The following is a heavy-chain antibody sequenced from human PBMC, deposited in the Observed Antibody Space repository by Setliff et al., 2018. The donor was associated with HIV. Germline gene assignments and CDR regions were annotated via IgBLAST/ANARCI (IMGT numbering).Heavy chain of an antibody. CDR1: GGSFGVYR. CDR2: IDSSGTT. V-gene: IGHV4-4*07. Sequence: PSETLSLTCTLAGGSFGVYRWSWIRQSAGRGLEWIGRIDSSGTTDYKPSLKGRVAISVDTSRNQFSLRVTSVTAADAAVYFCARDRHSSGLGSYGPWGPGSLVTVSS. D-gene: IGHD3-10*01. J-gene: IGHJ5*02. CDR3: ARDRHSSGLGSYGP.